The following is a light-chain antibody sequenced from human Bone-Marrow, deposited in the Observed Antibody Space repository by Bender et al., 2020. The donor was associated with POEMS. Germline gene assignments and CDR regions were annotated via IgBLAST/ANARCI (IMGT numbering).Light chain of an antibody. CDR1: SGDVGGYNL. J-gene: IGLJ3*02. V-gene: IGLV2-8*01. Sequence: QSALTQPASVSGSPGQSITISCTGTSGDVGGYNLVSWYQQYPGKAPKFLIYEVNKRPSGVPDRFSGSKSGNTASLTVSGLQAEDEADYYCSSYAGDYNLVFGGGTKLTVL. CDR2: EVN. CDR3: SSYAGDYNLV.